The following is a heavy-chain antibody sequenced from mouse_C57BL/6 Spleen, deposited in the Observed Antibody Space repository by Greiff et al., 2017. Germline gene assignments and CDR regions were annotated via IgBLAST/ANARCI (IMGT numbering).Heavy chain of an antibody. CDR3: ARDYYYGSSPFDY. CDR2: IDPSDSET. Sequence: VQLQQPGAELVRPGSSVKLSCKASGYTFTSYWMHWVKQRPIQGLEWIGNIDPSDSETHYNQKFKDKATLTVDKSSSTAYMQLSSLTSEDSAVYYCARDYYYGSSPFDYWGQGTTLTVSS. CDR1: GYTFTSYW. D-gene: IGHD1-1*01. V-gene: IGHV1-52*01. J-gene: IGHJ2*01.